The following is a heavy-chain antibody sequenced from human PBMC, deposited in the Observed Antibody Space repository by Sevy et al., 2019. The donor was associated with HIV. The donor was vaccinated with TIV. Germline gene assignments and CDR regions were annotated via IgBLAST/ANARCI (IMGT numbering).Heavy chain of an antibody. J-gene: IGHJ4*02. CDR3: ASSISWYASFDY. V-gene: IGHV1-69*13. CDR2: IIPMFGTA. Sequence: ASVKVSCKASGRTFRNNAISWVRQAPGQGLQWMGGIIPMFGTANYVQKFQGRVTITADESTNTAYMELSSLRSEDTAVYYGASSISWYASFDYWGQGTLVTVSS. CDR1: GRTFRNNA. D-gene: IGHD6-13*01.